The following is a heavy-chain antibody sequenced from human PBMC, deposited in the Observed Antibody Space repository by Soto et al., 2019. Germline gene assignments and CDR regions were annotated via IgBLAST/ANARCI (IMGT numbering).Heavy chain of an antibody. CDR1: GYAFTTYG. CDR3: ARGRYGDY. J-gene: IGHJ4*02. Sequence: QVHLVQSGAEVKKPGASVKVSCKGSGYAFTTYGITWVRQAPGQGLEWMGWISDHNGNTNYAQKLQGRVTVTRDTSTSTAYMELRSLRSDDTAVYYCARGRYGDYWGQGALVTVSS. V-gene: IGHV1-18*01. D-gene: IGHD1-1*01. CDR2: ISDHNGNT.